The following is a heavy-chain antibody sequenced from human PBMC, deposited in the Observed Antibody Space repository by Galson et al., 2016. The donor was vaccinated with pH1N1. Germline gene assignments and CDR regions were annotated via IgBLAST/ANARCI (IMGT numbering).Heavy chain of an antibody. Sequence: ALVKPTQTLTLTCTFSGFSLSTSGMCVSWIRQPPGKALEWLALIDWDDGKYYSTSLKTRLTISKDTSKNQVVLTMTNMDPVDTATYYCARMRYGDYSDWFDPWGQGTLVTVSS. CDR2: IDWDDGK. CDR3: ARMRYGDYSDWFDP. D-gene: IGHD4-17*01. J-gene: IGHJ5*02. V-gene: IGHV2-70*01. CDR1: GFSLSTSGMC.